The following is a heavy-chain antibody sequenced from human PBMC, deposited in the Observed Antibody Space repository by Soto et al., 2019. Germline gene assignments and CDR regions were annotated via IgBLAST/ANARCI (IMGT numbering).Heavy chain of an antibody. D-gene: IGHD4-17*01. V-gene: IGHV3-48*02. Sequence: EVQLVESGGGLVQPGGSLRLSCAASGFTFSSYSMNWVRQAPGKGLEWVSYISSSSSTIYYADSVKGRFTISRDNAKNSLYLQTNSLRDEDTAVYYCARDTVGRSWYFDLWGRGTLVTVSS. CDR1: GFTFSSYS. J-gene: IGHJ2*01. CDR3: ARDTVGRSWYFDL. CDR2: ISSSSSTI.